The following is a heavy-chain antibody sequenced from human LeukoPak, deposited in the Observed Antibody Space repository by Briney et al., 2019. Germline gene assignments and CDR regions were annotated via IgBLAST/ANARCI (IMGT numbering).Heavy chain of an antibody. CDR3: AKDSRITMVRGHFDY. Sequence: GGSLRLSCAASGFTFDDYAMHWVRQAPGKGLEWVSGISWNSGSIGYADSVKGRFTISRDNAENSLYLQMNSLRAEDTALYYCAKDSRITMVRGHFDYWGQGTLVTVSS. CDR2: ISWNSGSI. J-gene: IGHJ4*02. D-gene: IGHD3-10*01. CDR1: GFTFDDYA. V-gene: IGHV3-9*01.